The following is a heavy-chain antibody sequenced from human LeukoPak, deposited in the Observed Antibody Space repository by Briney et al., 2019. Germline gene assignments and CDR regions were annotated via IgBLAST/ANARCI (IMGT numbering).Heavy chain of an antibody. CDR3: ARERQLVTDY. CDR1: GFTFNNYQ. Sequence: PGGSLRLSCAASGFTFNNYQMNWVRQAPGKGLECISYISSSGRTIYYADSLKGRFTVSRDNAKNSLYLRMNNLRAEDTAVYFCARERQLVTDYWGPGTLVTVSS. V-gene: IGHV3-48*03. J-gene: IGHJ4*01. CDR2: ISSSGRTI. D-gene: IGHD6-6*01.